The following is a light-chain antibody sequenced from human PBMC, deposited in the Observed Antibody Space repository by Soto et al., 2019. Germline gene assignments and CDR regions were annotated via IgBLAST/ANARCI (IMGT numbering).Light chain of an antibody. CDR3: SSHGGANNFYL. V-gene: IGLV2-8*01. CDR1: SSDIGAYNY. J-gene: IGLJ1*01. Sequence: QSVLTQPPSASGSPGQSVATSCTGTSSDIGAYNYVSWYQQHPGKVPKLIIYEVTNRPSGVPDRFSASKSGNTASLTVSGLQAEDEADYYCSSHGGANNFYLFGTGTKVTVL. CDR2: EVT.